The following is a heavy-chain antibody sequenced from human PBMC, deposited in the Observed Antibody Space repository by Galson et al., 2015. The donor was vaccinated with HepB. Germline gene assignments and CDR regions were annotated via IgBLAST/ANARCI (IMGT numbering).Heavy chain of an antibody. V-gene: IGHV4-39*01. D-gene: IGHD6-25*01. CDR3: ARHPRYSSASDY. CDR1: GGSISSSSYY. J-gene: IGHJ4*02. Sequence: SETLSLTCTVSGGSISSSSYYWGWIRQPPGKGLEWIGSIYYSGSTYYNPSLKSRVTISVDTSKNQFSLKLSSVTAADTAVYYCARHPRYSSASDYWGQGTLVTVSS. CDR2: IYYSGST.